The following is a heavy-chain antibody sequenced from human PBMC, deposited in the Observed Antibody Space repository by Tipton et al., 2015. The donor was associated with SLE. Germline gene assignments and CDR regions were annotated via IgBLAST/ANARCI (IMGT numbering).Heavy chain of an antibody. CDR3: ARDFSGSYSFDY. V-gene: IGHV4-34*01. CDR2: INYSGST. Sequence: LSLPGAVYSGSFSGYYWSWFRQRPGKGLEWIGEINYSGSTNYNPSLKSRVSITVDMSKNQVSLKLSSVTAADTALYYCARDFSGSYSFDYWGQGKLVTVSS. J-gene: IGHJ4*02. D-gene: IGHD1-26*01. CDR1: SGSFSGYY.